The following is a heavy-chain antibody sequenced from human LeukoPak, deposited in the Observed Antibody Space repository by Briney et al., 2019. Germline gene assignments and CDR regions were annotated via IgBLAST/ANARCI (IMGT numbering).Heavy chain of an antibody. CDR2: IYYRGST. Sequence: SETLSLTCTVSGGSISSYYWSWIRQPPGKGLEWIGYIYYRGSTNYNPSLKSRVTVSVDTSKNHFSLKLTSVTAADTAVYYCARSLSPAVGGKYYYFYGMDVWGQGTTVTVSS. D-gene: IGHD3-3*01. V-gene: IGHV4-59*01. CDR1: GGSISSYY. J-gene: IGHJ6*02. CDR3: ARSLSPAVGGKYYYFYGMDV.